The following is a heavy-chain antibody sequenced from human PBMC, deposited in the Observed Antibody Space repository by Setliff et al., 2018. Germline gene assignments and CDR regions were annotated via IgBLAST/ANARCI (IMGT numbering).Heavy chain of an antibody. CDR3: ARDAGSGWPDFDS. V-gene: IGHV3-7*01. J-gene: IGHJ4*02. Sequence: GGSLRLSCGASGFTYNNCWVSWVRQAPGKGLEWLASINPDGSEKSSVDSVKGRFTISRDNAKNSLYLQMNSLTVEDTAVYFCARDAGSGWPDFDSWGQGTLVTVSS. CDR2: INPDGSEK. D-gene: IGHD6-19*01. CDR1: GFTYNNCW.